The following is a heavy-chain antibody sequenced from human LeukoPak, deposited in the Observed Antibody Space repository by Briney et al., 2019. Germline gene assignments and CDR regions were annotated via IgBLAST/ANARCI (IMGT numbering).Heavy chain of an antibody. Sequence: SETLSLTCTVSGVSISSGGYYWSWIRQHPGKGLEWIVYIYYSGSTYYNPSLKSRVTISVDTPKNQFSLKLSSVTAADTAVYYCARAGYSSLHGWFDPWGQGTLVTVSS. CDR1: GVSISSGGYY. V-gene: IGHV4-31*03. CDR3: ARAGYSSLHGWFDP. CDR2: IYYSGST. J-gene: IGHJ5*02. D-gene: IGHD6-13*01.